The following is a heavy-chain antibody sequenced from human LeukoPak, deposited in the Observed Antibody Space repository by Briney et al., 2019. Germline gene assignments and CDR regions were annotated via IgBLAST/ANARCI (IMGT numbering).Heavy chain of an antibody. CDR3: TDFDY. Sequence: PGGSLRLSCAASGFTFSSYEMHWVRQAPGKGLVWVSRINSDGSSTSYADSVKGRFTISRDDSKNTLYLQMNSLKTEDTAVYYCTDFDYWGQGTLVTVSS. CDR1: GFTFSSYE. V-gene: IGHV3-74*01. J-gene: IGHJ4*02. CDR2: INSDGSST.